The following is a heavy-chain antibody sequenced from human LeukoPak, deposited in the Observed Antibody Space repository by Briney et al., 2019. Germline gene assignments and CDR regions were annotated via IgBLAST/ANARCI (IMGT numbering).Heavy chain of an antibody. V-gene: IGHV1-69*05. CDR3: ARERGESLRIGNAFDI. CDR1: GGTFSSYA. Sequence: GASVKVSCKASGGTFSSYAISWVRQAPGQGLEWMGGIIPIFGTANYALKFQGRVTITTDESTSTAYMELSSLRSEDTAVYYCARERGESLRIGNAFDIWGQGTMVTVSS. J-gene: IGHJ3*02. D-gene: IGHD2-15*01. CDR2: IIPIFGTA.